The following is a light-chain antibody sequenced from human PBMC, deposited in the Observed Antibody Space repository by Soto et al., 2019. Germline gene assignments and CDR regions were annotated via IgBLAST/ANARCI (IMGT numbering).Light chain of an antibody. CDR3: HQYASST. V-gene: IGKV3-20*01. Sequence: RARQSFNSIYLAWYQQKPGQAPRLLIYGASSRATGIPDRFCCRESATDVTRLRSRLDSGAAVVYYRHQYASSTFGQGTKVDIK. CDR2: GAS. J-gene: IGKJ1*01. CDR1: QSFNSIY.